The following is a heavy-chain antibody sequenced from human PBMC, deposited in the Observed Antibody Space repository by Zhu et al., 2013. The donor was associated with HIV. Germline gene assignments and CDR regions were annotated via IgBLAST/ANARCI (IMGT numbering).Heavy chain of an antibody. D-gene: IGHD6-19*01. Sequence: VQLVESGGGVVQPGRSLRLSCAASGFTFSSYAMHWVRQAPGKGLEWVAVISYDGSNKYYADSVKGRFTISRDNSKNTLYLQMNSLRAEDTAVYYCARDLTSGWHENFDYWGQGTLVTVSS. CDR3: ARDLTSGWHENFDY. V-gene: IGHV3-30-3*01. CDR1: GFTFSSYA. J-gene: IGHJ4*02. CDR2: ISYDGSNK.